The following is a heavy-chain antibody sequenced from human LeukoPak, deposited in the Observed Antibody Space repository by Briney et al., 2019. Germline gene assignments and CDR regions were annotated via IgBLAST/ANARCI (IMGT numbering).Heavy chain of an antibody. CDR1: GGSFSGYY. V-gene: IGHV4-34*01. CDR3: ARAGDYGGTGALYYFDY. Sequence: SETLSLTCAVYGGSFSGYYWSWIRQPPGKGLEWIGEINHSGSTNYNPSLKSRVTISVDTSKNQFSLQLNSVTAADTAVYYCARAGDYGGTGALYYFDYWGQGTLVTVSS. CDR2: INHSGST. D-gene: IGHD4-23*01. J-gene: IGHJ4*02.